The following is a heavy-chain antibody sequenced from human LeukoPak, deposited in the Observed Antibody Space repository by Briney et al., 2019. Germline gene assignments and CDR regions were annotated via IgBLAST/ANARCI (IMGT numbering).Heavy chain of an antibody. CDR2: VYYRGST. CDR1: GGSISNYY. V-gene: IGHV4-59*01. J-gene: IGHJ4*02. D-gene: IGHD5-18*01. CDR3: AREYSNGHFDQ. Sequence: SETLSLTCTVSGGSISNYYWSWIRQPPGKGLEWIGYVYYRGSTNYNPSLQSRVTISLDMSKNQFSLKLTSVTAADTAVYYCAREYSNGHFDQWGQGTLVTVSS.